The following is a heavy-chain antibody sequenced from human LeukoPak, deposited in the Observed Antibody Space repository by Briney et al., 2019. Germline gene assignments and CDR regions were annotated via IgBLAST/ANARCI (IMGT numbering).Heavy chain of an antibody. J-gene: IGHJ3*02. CDR3: ARPLRFLEWLHAFDI. CDR2: IYYSGST. CDR1: GGSISSSSYY. D-gene: IGHD3-3*01. V-gene: IGHV4-39*01. Sequence: SETLSLTCTVSGGSISSSSYYWGWIRQPPGKGLEWIGSIYYSGSTYYNPSLKSRVTISVDTSKNQFFLKLSSVTAADTAVYYCARPLRFLEWLHAFDIWGQGTMVTVSS.